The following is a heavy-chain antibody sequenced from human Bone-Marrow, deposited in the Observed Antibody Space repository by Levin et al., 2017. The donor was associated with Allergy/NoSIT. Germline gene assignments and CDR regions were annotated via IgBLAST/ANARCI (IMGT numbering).Heavy chain of an antibody. J-gene: IGHJ4*02. CDR1: GGTFSTYG. CDR2: IIPIFATP. D-gene: IGHD5-24*01. CDR3: ARDGGRDGYNFYFDY. V-gene: IGHV1-69*13. Sequence: SVKVSCKASGGTFSTYGINWVRQAPGQGLEWMGGIIPIFATPNYARKLQGRVTISADESTSTAYMELSSLNSEDTAVYYCARDGGRDGYNFYFDYWGQGTLVTVSS.